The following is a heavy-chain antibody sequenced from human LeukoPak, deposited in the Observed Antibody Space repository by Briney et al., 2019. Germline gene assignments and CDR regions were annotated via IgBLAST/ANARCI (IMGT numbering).Heavy chain of an antibody. Sequence: GGSLRLSRAASGFTFSSYSMNWVRQAPGKGLEWVSSISSSSSYIYYADSVKGRFTISRDNAKNSLYLQMNSLRAEDTAVYYCARSDGSGSYLLYWGQGTLVTVSS. J-gene: IGHJ4*02. CDR2: ISSSSSYI. D-gene: IGHD3-10*01. CDR1: GFTFSSYS. V-gene: IGHV3-21*01. CDR3: ARSDGSGSYLLY.